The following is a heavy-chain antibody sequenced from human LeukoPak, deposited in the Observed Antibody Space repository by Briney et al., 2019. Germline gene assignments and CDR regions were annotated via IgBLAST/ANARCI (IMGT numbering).Heavy chain of an antibody. D-gene: IGHD4-17*01. CDR3: AIFARYGDYVDY. CDR1: GGSISSSSYY. CDR2: IYYSWST. Sequence: SETPSLTCTVSGGSISSSSYYWGWIRQPPGKGLEWIGSIYYSWSTYYNPSLKSRVTISVDTSKNQFSLKLSSVTAADTAVYYCAIFARYGDYVDYWGQGTLVTVSS. J-gene: IGHJ4*02. V-gene: IGHV4-39*05.